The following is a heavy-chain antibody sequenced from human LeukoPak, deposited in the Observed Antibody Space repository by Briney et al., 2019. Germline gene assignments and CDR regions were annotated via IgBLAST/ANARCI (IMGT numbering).Heavy chain of an antibody. CDR2: ISAYNGNT. V-gene: IGHV1-18*01. J-gene: IGHJ4*02. D-gene: IGHD3-22*01. Sequence: ASVKVSCKASGYTFTSYGTSWVRQAPGQGLEWMGWISAYNGNTNYAQKLQGRVTMTTDTSTSTAYMELRSLRSDDTAVYYCARDMSVVVISGTPFDYWGQGTLVTVSS. CDR3: ARDMSVVVISGTPFDY. CDR1: GYTFTSYG.